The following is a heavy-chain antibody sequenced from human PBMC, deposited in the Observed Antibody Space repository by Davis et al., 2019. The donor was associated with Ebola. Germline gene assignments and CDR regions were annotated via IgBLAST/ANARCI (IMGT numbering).Heavy chain of an antibody. CDR3: ARVRYYGSGSYYKNDAFDI. J-gene: IGHJ3*02. CDR2: IYYSGST. Sequence: SETLSLTCTVSGGSISSSSYYWGWIRQPPGKGLEWIGSIYYSGSTYYNPSLKSRVTISVDRSKNQFSLKLSSVTAADTAVYYCARVRYYGSGSYYKNDAFDIWGQGTMVTVSS. CDR1: GGSISSSSYY. V-gene: IGHV4-39*07. D-gene: IGHD3-10*01.